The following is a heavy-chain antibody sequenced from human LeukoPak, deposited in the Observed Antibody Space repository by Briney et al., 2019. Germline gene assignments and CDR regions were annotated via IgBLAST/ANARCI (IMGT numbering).Heavy chain of an antibody. CDR1: GLTFSSYG. J-gene: IGHJ4*02. CDR2: VSYDGRIA. Sequence: GRSLRLSCAASGLTFSSYGMQWVRQAPGKGPEWVAVVSYDGRIAYYADSVRGRFTISRDNAKNTLYLQMNSLRAEDTAVYYCAKEILTGYYLDSWGQGTLITVSS. CDR3: AKEILTGYYLDS. V-gene: IGHV3-30*18. D-gene: IGHD3-9*01.